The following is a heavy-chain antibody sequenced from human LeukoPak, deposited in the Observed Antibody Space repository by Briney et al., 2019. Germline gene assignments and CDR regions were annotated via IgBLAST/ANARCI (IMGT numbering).Heavy chain of an antibody. D-gene: IGHD1-26*01. CDR2: ISNSGSTI. CDR3: AREDLKGATA. V-gene: IGHV3-11*01. J-gene: IGHJ5*02. CDR1: GFTFSDYY. Sequence: GGSLRLSCAASGFTFSDYYMSWIRQAPGKGLEWVSYISNSGSTIYYADSVQGRFTISRDNSKNTLYLQMNSLRAEDTAVYCCAREDLKGATAWGQGTLVTVSS.